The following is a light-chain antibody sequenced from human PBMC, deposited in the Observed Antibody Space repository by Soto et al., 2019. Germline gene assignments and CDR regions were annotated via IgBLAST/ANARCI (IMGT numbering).Light chain of an antibody. CDR3: QQYHTSSIT. Sequence: DIQMTQSPSSLPASVGDRVTITCRASQSISSYLNWYQQKPGKAPTLLIYDASTLERGVPSRFSGTGSGTEFTLSIDSLQPDDFATYYCQQYHTSSITFGQGTRLEIK. J-gene: IGKJ5*01. CDR2: DAS. CDR1: QSISSY. V-gene: IGKV1-5*01.